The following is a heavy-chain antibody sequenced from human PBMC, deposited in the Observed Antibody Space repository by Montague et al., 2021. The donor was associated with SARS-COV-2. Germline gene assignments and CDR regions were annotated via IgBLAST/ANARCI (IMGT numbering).Heavy chain of an antibody. CDR3: ARDYSHCSGGSCVFDY. V-gene: IGHV4-4*07. CDR1: GGSISNYY. J-gene: IGHJ4*02. Sequence: SETLSLTCTVSGGSISNYYWSWIRQPAGKGLEWIGRIYSSGRTNYNPSLKSRISMSVDTPKNQFSLELSSVTAADTAIYYCARDYSHCSGGSCVFDYWGQGTMVTVSS. CDR2: IYSSGRT. D-gene: IGHD2-15*01.